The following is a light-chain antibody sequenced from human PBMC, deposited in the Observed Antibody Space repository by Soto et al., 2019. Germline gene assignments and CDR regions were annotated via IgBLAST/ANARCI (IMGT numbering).Light chain of an antibody. CDR2: GAS. CDR3: QQYCSSPPIT. V-gene: IGKV3-20*01. J-gene: IGKJ5*01. CDR1: QSVSSNY. Sequence: EIVLTQSPGTLSLSPGERATLSCRASQSVSSNYLAWYQQKPGQAPRLLIYGASNRATGIPDRFSGSGSGTDFTITISRLEPEDFAVYYCQQYCSSPPITFGQGTRLEIK.